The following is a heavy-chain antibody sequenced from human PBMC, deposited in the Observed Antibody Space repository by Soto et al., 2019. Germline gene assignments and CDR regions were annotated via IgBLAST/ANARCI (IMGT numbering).Heavy chain of an antibody. CDR2: ISSSSSTI. D-gene: IGHD3-3*01. CDR1: GFTFSSYS. J-gene: IGHJ6*03. V-gene: IGHV3-48*01. CDR3: ARDSLTIFGESYYYYYMDV. Sequence: EVQLVESGGGLVQPGGSLRLSCAASGFTFSSYSMNWVRQAPGKGLEWVSYISSSSSTIYYADSVKGRSTISRDNAKNSLYLQMNSLRAEDTAVYYCARDSLTIFGESYYYYYMDVWGKGTTVTVSS.